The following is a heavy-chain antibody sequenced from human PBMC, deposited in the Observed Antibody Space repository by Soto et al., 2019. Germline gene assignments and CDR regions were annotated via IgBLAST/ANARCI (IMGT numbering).Heavy chain of an antibody. Sequence: GGSLRLSCAASGFTFSSYGMHWVRQAPGKGLEWVAVISYDGSNKYYADSVKGRFTISRDNSKNTLYLQMNSLRAEDTAVYYCARGINAPPGFDYWGQGTLVTVSS. CDR2: ISYDGSNK. J-gene: IGHJ4*02. CDR3: ARGINAPPGFDY. CDR1: GFTFSSYG. V-gene: IGHV3-30*03. D-gene: IGHD2-2*01.